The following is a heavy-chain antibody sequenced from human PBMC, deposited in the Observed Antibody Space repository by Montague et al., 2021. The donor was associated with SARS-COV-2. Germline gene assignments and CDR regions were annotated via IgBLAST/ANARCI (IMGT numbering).Heavy chain of an antibody. V-gene: IGHV4-59*12. J-gene: IGHJ6*02. CDR2: TSYSGST. D-gene: IGHD3-3*01. CDR3: ARWGEYYDSPYYYYGLDV. Sequence: SETLSLTCTVSGGSISPYYWSWIRQSPGKGLECIGYTSYSGSTDYNPSLKSRVTISIDTSKNQFSLKLSSVTAADTAMYYCARWGEYYDSPYYYYGLDVWGQGTTVTVSS. CDR1: GGSISPYY.